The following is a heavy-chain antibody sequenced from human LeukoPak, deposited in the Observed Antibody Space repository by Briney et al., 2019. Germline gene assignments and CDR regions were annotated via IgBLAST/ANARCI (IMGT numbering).Heavy chain of an antibody. V-gene: IGHV4-59*10. J-gene: IGHJ6*02. D-gene: IGHD2/OR15-2a*01. CDR3: ATASRRWSNRAYGMDV. CDR1: GGSFSGYY. Sequence: PSETLSLTCAVYGGSFSGYYWSWIRQPAGKGLEWIGRIYTSGSTNYNPSLKSRVTMSVDTSKNQFSLKLSSVTAADTAVYYCATASRRWSNRAYGMDVWGQGTTVTVSS. CDR2: IYTSGST.